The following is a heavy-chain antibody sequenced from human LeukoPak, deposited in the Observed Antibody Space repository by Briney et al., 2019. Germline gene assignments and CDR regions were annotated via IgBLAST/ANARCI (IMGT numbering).Heavy chain of an antibody. CDR3: ASEQQGYCSSSSCLFDF. Sequence: SQTLSLTCTVSGGSISRGDYYWGWIRQPPGKGLEWIGNIDDRGNTDYNPSLKSRVTISIDTSKNQFSLKLKSVTAADTAVYYCASEQQGYCSSSSCLFDFWGQGTMVTVSS. V-gene: IGHV4-30-4*01. CDR2: IDDRGNT. J-gene: IGHJ3*01. D-gene: IGHD2-15*01. CDR1: GGSISRGDYY.